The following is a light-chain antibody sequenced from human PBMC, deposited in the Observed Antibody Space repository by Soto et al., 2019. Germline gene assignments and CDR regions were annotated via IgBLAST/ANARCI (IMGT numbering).Light chain of an antibody. J-gene: IGLJ1*01. Sequence: QSVLTQPPSVSGSPGQSVTPSCTGTSSDIANYNRVSWYQLPPGTAPKLMIYEVTNRPSGVPDRFSGSNSANTASLTISGLQAEDEDDYYCASYTASDTYVFGTGTKLTV. V-gene: IGLV2-18*02. CDR3: ASYTASDTYV. CDR1: SSDIANYNR. CDR2: EVT.